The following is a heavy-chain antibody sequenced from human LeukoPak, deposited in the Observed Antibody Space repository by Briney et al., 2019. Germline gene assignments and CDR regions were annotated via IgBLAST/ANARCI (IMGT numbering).Heavy chain of an antibody. Sequence: ASVKVSCKASGYTFTSYGISWVRQAPGQGLEWMGWISAYNGNTNYAQKLQGRVTMTTDTSTSTAYMELRSLRSDDTAVYYCARGGYCSSTSCYKNWFDPWGQGTLVTVSS. CDR2: ISAYNGNT. V-gene: IGHV1-18*01. CDR3: ARGGYCSSTSCYKNWFDP. CDR1: GYTFTSYG. D-gene: IGHD2-2*02. J-gene: IGHJ5*02.